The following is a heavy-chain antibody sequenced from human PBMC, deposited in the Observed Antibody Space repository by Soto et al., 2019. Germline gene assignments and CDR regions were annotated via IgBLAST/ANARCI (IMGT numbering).Heavy chain of an antibody. Sequence: EVQLLESGGGLVQPGGSLRLSCAASGVTFSTYAMNLVSQAPGNGLEWVSAISGSGGSIHYADSMKGRFTISRDNSKNTLYLPMNSLRDEDTAVYHCVKGYWKGDVWGQGTTVTVSS. CDR2: ISGSGGSI. CDR3: VKGYWKGDV. CDR1: GVTFSTYA. D-gene: IGHD1-1*01. J-gene: IGHJ6*02. V-gene: IGHV3-23*01.